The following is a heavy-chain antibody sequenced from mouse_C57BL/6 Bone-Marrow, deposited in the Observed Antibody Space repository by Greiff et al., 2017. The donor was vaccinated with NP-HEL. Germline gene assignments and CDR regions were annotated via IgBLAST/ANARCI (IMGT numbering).Heavy chain of an antibody. Sequence: EVQVVESGEGLVKPGGSLKLSCAASGFTFSSYAMSWVRQTPEKRLEWVAYISSGGDYIYYADTVKGRFTISRDNARNTLYLQRSSLKSEDTAMYYCTRDQEPSYYGSSFPYYFDYWGQGTTLTVSS. D-gene: IGHD1-1*01. V-gene: IGHV5-9-1*02. CDR2: ISSGGDYI. J-gene: IGHJ2*01. CDR3: TRDQEPSYYGSSFPYYFDY. CDR1: GFTFSSYA.